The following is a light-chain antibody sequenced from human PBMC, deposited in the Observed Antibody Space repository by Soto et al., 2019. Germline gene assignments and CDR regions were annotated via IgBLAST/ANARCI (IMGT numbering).Light chain of an antibody. V-gene: IGKV2-28*01. J-gene: IGKJ5*01. CDR3: MRSLQDVT. CDR1: QSLLYTNGYNY. CDR2: LGS. Sequence: IVMIQSPLSLPVTPGEAASISCRPSQSLLYTNGYNYLDWYLQKPGQSPQLLIYLGSNRAPGVPDRFSGSGSGTDFKLKISRVEAEDVGVYYCMRSLQDVTFGQGTRLEIQ.